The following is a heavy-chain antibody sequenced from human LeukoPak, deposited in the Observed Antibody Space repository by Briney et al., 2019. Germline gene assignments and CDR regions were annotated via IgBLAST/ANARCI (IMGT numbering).Heavy chain of an antibody. Sequence: SETLSLTCTVSGGSISSGSYYWSWIRQPAGKGLEWIGRIYTSGSTNFNPSLKSRVTISVDTSKNQFSLKLSSVTAADTAVYYCARLDYSSGWYVGVDYWGQGTLVTVSS. CDR3: ARLDYSSGWYVGVDY. CDR1: GGSISSGSYY. CDR2: IYTSGST. V-gene: IGHV4-61*02. J-gene: IGHJ4*02. D-gene: IGHD6-19*01.